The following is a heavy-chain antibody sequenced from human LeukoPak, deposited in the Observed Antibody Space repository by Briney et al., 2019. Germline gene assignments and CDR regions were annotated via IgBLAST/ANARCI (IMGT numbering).Heavy chain of an antibody. CDR2: IIPIFATA. CDR1: GGTFNNYT. V-gene: IGHV1-69*06. D-gene: IGHD1-26*01. Sequence: ASVKVSCKASGGTFNNYTISWVRQAPGHGLEWMGGIIPIFATANYAQRFQGKVTITADKSTSTAYMELSSLRSEDTAIYYCARDNSVGDNAWWFDPWAREPWSPSPQ. CDR3: ARDNSVGDNAWWFDP. J-gene: IGHJ5*02.